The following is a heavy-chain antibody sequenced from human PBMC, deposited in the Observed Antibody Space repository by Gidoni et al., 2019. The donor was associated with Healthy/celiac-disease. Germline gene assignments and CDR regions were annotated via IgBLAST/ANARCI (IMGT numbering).Heavy chain of an antibody. V-gene: IGHV1-24*01. CDR2: FDPEDGET. CDR1: GDTLTELS. Sequence: QVQLVQSGAEVNKPGAAVKVSCKVSGDTLTELSMHWVRQAPGNGLEWRGGFDPEDGETIYAQKFQGRVTMTEDTSTDTAYMELSSLRSEDTAVYYCATPTSYGDYYFDYWGQGTLVTVSS. CDR3: ATPTSYGDYYFDY. J-gene: IGHJ4*02. D-gene: IGHD4-17*01.